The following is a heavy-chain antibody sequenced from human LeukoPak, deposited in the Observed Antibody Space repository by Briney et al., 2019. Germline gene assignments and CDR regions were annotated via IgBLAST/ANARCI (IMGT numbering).Heavy chain of an antibody. CDR3: ARGRVGRDYFDY. CDR2: IYYSGST. J-gene: IGHJ4*02. V-gene: IGHV4-30-4*08. D-gene: IGHD1-26*01. CDR1: GGSFSGYY. Sequence: PSETLSLTCAVYGGSFSGYYWSWIRQPPGKGLEWIGYIYYSGSTYYNPSLKSRVTISVDTSKNQFSLKLSSVTAADTAVYYCARGRVGRDYFDYWGQGTLVTVSS.